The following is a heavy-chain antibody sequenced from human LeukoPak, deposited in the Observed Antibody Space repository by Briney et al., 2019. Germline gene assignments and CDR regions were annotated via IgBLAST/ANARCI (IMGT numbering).Heavy chain of an antibody. CDR2: IYSTGST. D-gene: IGHD2-21*01. J-gene: IGHJ4*02. CDR3: ARGIADPYSFDS. Sequence: SETLSLTCTVCGGSINFYYWSWIRQPAGKGLEWIGRIYSTGSTNYSPSLKSRVTMSVDKSKNQFSLNLSSVTAADTAVYYCARGIADPYSFDSWGQGTLVTVSS. V-gene: IGHV4-4*07. CDR1: GGSINFYY.